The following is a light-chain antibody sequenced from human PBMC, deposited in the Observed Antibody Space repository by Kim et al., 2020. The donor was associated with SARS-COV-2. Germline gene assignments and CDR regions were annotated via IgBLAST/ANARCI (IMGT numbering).Light chain of an antibody. Sequence: LTQPASVSGSPGQSITISCTGTSSDVGGYNYVSWYQQHPGKAPKLMIYDVSNRPSGVSNRFSGSKSGNTASLTISGLQAEDEADYYCSSYTSSSTWVFGTGTKVTVL. J-gene: IGLJ1*01. CDR1: SSDVGGYNY. V-gene: IGLV2-14*03. CDR3: SSYTSSSTWV. CDR2: DVS.